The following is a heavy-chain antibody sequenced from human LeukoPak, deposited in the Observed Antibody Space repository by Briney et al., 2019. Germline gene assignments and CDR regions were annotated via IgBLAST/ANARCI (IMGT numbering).Heavy chain of an antibody. CDR1: GFTFSSYW. V-gene: IGHV3-7*01. Sequence: GGSLRLSCAASGFTFSSYWMSWVRQAPGKGLEWVANIKQDGSEKYYVDSVKGRFTISRDNAKNSLYLQMNSLRAEDTAVYYCAQDGYFGEWNYMDVWGKGTTVTISS. CDR3: AQDGYFGEWNYMDV. D-gene: IGHD3-10*01. J-gene: IGHJ6*03. CDR2: IKQDGSEK.